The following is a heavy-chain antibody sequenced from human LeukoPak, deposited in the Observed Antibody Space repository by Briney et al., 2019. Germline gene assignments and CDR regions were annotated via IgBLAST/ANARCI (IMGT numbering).Heavy chain of an antibody. J-gene: IGHJ6*03. CDR1: GGSISSSPYY. D-gene: IGHD2-2*01. V-gene: IGHV4-39*07. CDR2: IYYSGAT. Sequence: PSETLSLTCTVSGGSISSSPYYWGWIRQPPGKGLEWIGSIYYSGATHYNPSLESRVTISVDTSKNQFSLKLSSVTAADTAVYYCARSHCSSTSCRYYYYYYYMDVWGKGTTVTISS. CDR3: ARSHCSSTSCRYYYYYYYMDV.